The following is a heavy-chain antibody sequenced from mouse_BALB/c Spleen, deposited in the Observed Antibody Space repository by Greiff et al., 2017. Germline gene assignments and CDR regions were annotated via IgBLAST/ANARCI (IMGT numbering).Heavy chain of an antibody. V-gene: IGHV5-17*02. D-gene: IGHD2-1*01. CDR2: ISSGSSTI. CDR1: GFTFSSFG. J-gene: IGHJ4*01. Sequence: EVKLVESGGGLVQPGGSRKLSCAASGFTFSSFGMHWVRQAPEKGLEWVAYISSGSSTIYYADTVTGRFTISRDNPKNTLFLQMTSLRSEDTAMYYCARGGNYVRDYAMDYWGQGTSVTVSS. CDR3: ARGGNYVRDYAMDY.